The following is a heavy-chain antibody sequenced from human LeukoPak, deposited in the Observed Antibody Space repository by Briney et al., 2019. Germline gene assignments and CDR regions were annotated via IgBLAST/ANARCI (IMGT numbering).Heavy chain of an antibody. J-gene: IGHJ4*02. V-gene: IGHV3-49*03. D-gene: IGHD3-16*02. Sequence: GGSLRLSCTVSGFTFGDYAMGWFRQAPGKGLEWVGFIRSKSYGGATEYAASLKGGFTISRDDSKSIAYLQMNSLKTEDTAVYYCTRGVINFYYFDYWGQGTLVTVSS. CDR2: IRSKSYGGAT. CDR1: GFTFGDYA. CDR3: TRGVINFYYFDY.